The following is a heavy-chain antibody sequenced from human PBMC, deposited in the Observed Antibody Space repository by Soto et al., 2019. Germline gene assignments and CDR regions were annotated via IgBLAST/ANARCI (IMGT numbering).Heavy chain of an antibody. Sequence: QITLKESGPTLVKPTQTLTLTCTFSGFSLSTNGVGVGWIRQPPGKALEWLALIYWGGDKPYSPTLKSWLTITKDASKNLVVLTMTTTDPVDTATYYCAHRREAYYFDFWGLGTLVTVSS. CDR2: IYWGGDK. V-gene: IGHV2-5*02. J-gene: IGHJ4*02. CDR3: AHRREAYYFDF. CDR1: GFSLSTNGVG.